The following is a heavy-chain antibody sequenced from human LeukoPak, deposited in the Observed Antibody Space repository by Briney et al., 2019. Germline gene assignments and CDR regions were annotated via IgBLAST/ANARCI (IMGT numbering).Heavy chain of an antibody. CDR2: ITKKRDRYTT. Sequence: GGSLRLSCAASGFIFSDYFMDWVRQAPGKGLEWVGRITKKRDRYTTEYPASVKGRFVISRDDSKNSLFLQMNSLRAEDTAMYYCVRDNWGTDYWGQGTLVTVSS. D-gene: IGHD7-27*01. CDR1: GFIFSDYF. CDR3: VRDNWGTDY. V-gene: IGHV3-72*01. J-gene: IGHJ4*02.